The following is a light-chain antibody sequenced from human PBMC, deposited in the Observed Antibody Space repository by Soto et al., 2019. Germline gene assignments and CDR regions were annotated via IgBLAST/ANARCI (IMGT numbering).Light chain of an antibody. CDR2: GAS. CDR3: QQYGSSLGT. Sequence: EIVSTQSPGTLSLSPGERATLSCRASQSVSSSYLAWYQQKPGQAPRLLIYGASSRATGIPDRFSGSGSGTDFTLTISRLEPEDFAVYYCQQYGSSLGTFGQGTKLEIK. CDR1: QSVSSSY. V-gene: IGKV3-20*01. J-gene: IGKJ2*01.